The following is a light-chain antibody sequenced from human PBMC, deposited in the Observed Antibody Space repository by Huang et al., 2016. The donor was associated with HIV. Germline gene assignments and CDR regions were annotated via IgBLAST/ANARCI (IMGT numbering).Light chain of an antibody. CDR2: GAS. Sequence: EIVLTQSPGTLSLSPGDRATLSCRASQFVANAYVAWYQHNPGQSPRLLIYGASMRASGIPDRCSGSGFGTDLTLTISRLEPDDFAVYFCQQCGSPTWTFGQGTKVEIK. CDR3: QQCGSPTWT. J-gene: IGKJ1*01. V-gene: IGKV3-20*01. CDR1: QFVANAY.